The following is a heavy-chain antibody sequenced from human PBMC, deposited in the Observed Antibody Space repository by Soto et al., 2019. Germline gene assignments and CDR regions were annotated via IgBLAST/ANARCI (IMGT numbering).Heavy chain of an antibody. V-gene: IGHV3-74*01. Sequence: GRSLRLSCAASGFTFSSHGMHWVGHAPGKGLGWVSRMNNDGGSTNYADSVRGRFSISRDNAKNTLYLQMSGLRAEDTALYYCTYAGPETCSCTSCFAVSPDVWGKGTTVTVSS. D-gene: IGHD2-2*01. J-gene: IGHJ6*04. CDR3: TYAGPETCSCTSCFAVSPDV. CDR2: MNNDGGST. CDR1: GFTFSSHG.